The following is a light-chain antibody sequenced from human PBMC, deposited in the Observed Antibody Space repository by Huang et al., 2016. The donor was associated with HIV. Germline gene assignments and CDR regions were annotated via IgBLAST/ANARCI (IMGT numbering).Light chain of an antibody. J-gene: IGKJ4*01. CDR3: QQYESWPPLT. CDR2: ATS. V-gene: IGKV3-15*01. Sequence: EIVMTQSPDTLSVSPGERATLPCRASQSVRDKLAWYQQKPGQAPRRLLHATSTRGAGVPARFSGSGSGTEFTLTISSLQSEDCGVYYCQQYESWPPLTFGGGTKVEIK. CDR1: QSVRDK.